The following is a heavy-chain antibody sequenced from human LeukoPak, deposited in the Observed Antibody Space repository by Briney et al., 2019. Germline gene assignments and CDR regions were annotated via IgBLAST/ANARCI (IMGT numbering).Heavy chain of an antibody. D-gene: IGHD3-22*01. Sequence: ASVKVSCKVSGYTLTELSMHWVRQAPGKGLEWMGGFDPEDGETIYAQKFQGRVTMTEDTSTDTAYMELSSLRSEDTAVYYCATFGIVVVPPDAFDIWAKGQWSPSLQ. CDR2: FDPEDGET. J-gene: IGHJ3*02. V-gene: IGHV1-24*01. CDR3: ATFGIVVVPPDAFDI. CDR1: GYTLTELS.